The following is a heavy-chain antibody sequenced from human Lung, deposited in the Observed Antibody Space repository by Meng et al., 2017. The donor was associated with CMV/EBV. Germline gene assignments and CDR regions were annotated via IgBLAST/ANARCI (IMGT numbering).Heavy chain of an antibody. V-gene: IGHV7-4-1*02. CDR1: GYTFKTKG. CDR2: VNTNTGHP. Sequence: QVHLGQSGSELRKPGASVKSSCKTSGYTFKTKGMSWVRQAPGQGLEWMGGVNTNTGHPTYAKGFTGRFVFLVDATVSTAYLQINNLEAEDTAVYYCAREYGTWNYWPPPFGYWGQGTLVTVSS. CDR3: AREYGTWNYWPPPFGY. J-gene: IGHJ4*02. D-gene: IGHD3-10*01.